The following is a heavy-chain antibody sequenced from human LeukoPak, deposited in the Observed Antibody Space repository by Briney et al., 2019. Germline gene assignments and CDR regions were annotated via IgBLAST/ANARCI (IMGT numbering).Heavy chain of an antibody. CDR2: INHSGST. CDR1: GGSFSGYY. CDR3: ARARRTVPTRDFDY. D-gene: IGHD4-17*01. V-gene: IGHV4-34*01. Sequence: PSETLSLTCAVYGGSFSGYYWSWIRQPPGKGLEWIGEINHSGSTNYNPSLKSRVTISVDTSKNQFSLKLSSVTAADTAVYYCARARRTVPTRDFDYWGQETLVTVSS. J-gene: IGHJ4*02.